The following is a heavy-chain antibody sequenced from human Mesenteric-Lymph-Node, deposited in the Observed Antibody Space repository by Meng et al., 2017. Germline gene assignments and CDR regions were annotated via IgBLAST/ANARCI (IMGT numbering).Heavy chain of an antibody. J-gene: IGHJ4*02. D-gene: IGHD5-24*01. CDR2: ISYDGSNK. CDR1: GFTFSSYA. V-gene: IGHV3-30*01. Sequence: SLKISCAASGFTFSSYAMHWVRQAPGKGLEWVAVISYDGSNKYYADSVKGRFTISRDNSKNTLYLQMNSLRAEDTAVYYCARAEMATIPYFDYWGQGTLVTVSS. CDR3: ARAEMATIPYFDY.